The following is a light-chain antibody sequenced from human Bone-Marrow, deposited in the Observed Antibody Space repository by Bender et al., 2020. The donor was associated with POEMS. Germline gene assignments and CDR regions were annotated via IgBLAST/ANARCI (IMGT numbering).Light chain of an antibody. Sequence: QSALTQPASVSGSPGQSITISCTGTSSDIGAYNYVSWYQQHPGKAPKLMICDVRSRPSGVSNRFSGSKSGNTASLTISGLQTGDEADYYCCSYAGDSTYVFGSGTKVTVL. CDR2: DVR. CDR1: SSDIGAYNY. V-gene: IGLV2-14*03. J-gene: IGLJ1*01. CDR3: CSYAGDSTYV.